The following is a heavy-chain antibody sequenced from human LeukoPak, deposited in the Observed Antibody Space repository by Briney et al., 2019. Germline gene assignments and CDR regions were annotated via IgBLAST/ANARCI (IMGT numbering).Heavy chain of an antibody. J-gene: IGHJ5*02. V-gene: IGHV1-2*02. CDR1: GYTFTGYY. Sequence: ASVKVSCKASGYTFTGYYMHWVRQAPGQGLEWMGWINPNSGGTNYAQKFQGRVTMTRDTSISTAYMELSRLRSDDTAVYHCARWDEETYYDLWSGTNWFDPWGQGTLVTVSS. CDR2: INPNSGGT. D-gene: IGHD3-3*01. CDR3: ARWDEETYYDLWSGTNWFDP.